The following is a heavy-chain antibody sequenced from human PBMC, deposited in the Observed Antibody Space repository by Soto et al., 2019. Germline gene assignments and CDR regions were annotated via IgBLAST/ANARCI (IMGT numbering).Heavy chain of an antibody. J-gene: IGHJ6*02. CDR2: IWYDGINN. Sequence: QVQLVESGGGVVQPGRSLRLSCAASRFTFSRYGMHWVRQAPGKGLEWVPVIWYDGINNDYADSVKGRFTISRDNSKHTVYLHMISLRADDTAVYYCARGVVVARYSYYGMDVWGQGTTVTVSS. D-gene: IGHD2-15*01. CDR1: RFTFSRYG. V-gene: IGHV3-33*01. CDR3: ARGVVVARYSYYGMDV.